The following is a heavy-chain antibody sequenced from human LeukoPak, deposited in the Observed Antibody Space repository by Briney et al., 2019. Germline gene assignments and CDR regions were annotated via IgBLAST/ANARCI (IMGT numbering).Heavy chain of an antibody. Sequence: GRSLRLSCVASGFTFSSESIHWVRQAPGKGLEWGAVISYDGSKKYYADSVKGRFTISRDNSRSTVYLHMNSLTTEDTAVYHCAKEYHRVHDAFDTWGHGTMVTVSS. CDR2: ISYDGSKK. CDR1: GFTFSSES. V-gene: IGHV3-30*18. D-gene: IGHD2-2*01. J-gene: IGHJ3*02. CDR3: AKEYHRVHDAFDT.